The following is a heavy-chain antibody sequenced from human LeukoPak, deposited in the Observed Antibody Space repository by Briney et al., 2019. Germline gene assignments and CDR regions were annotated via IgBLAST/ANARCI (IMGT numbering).Heavy chain of an antibody. CDR3: AREKDYGGPWAFDI. D-gene: IGHD4-23*01. J-gene: IGHJ3*02. CDR2: ISSNGGST. Sequence: GGSLRLSCAASGFTFSSYAMHWVRQAPGKGLEYVSAISSNGGSTYYANSVKGRFTISRDNSKNTLYLQMGSLRAEDMAVYYCAREKDYGGPWAFDIWGQGTMVTVSS. CDR1: GFTFSSYA. V-gene: IGHV3-64*01.